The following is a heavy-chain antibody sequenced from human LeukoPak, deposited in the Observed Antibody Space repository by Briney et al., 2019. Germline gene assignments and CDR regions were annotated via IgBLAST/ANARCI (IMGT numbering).Heavy chain of an antibody. D-gene: IGHD3-22*01. Sequence: GESLKISCQGSGYSFTSYWIGWVRQMPGKGLEWMGIIYPGDSDTRYSPSFQGQVTISADKSISTAYLQWSSLKASDTAMYYCARSTLYYYDSSGMYYFDYWGQGTLVTVSS. CDR2: IYPGDSDT. CDR1: GYSFTSYW. CDR3: ARSTLYYYDSSGMYYFDY. V-gene: IGHV5-51*01. J-gene: IGHJ4*02.